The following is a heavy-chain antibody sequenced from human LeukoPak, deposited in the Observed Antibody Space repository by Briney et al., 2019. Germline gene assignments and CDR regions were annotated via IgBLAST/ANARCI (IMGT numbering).Heavy chain of an antibody. Sequence: KPSETLSLTCTVSGGSISSSTYYWGWIRQPPGKGLEWNGSIYYSGSTYYNPSLKSRVTISVDTSKNQFSLKLSSVTATDTAVYYCARHRGSSSNFDYWGQGTLVTVSS. CDR1: GGSISSSTYY. J-gene: IGHJ4*02. CDR3: ARHRGSSSNFDY. D-gene: IGHD6-6*01. V-gene: IGHV4-39*01. CDR2: IYYSGST.